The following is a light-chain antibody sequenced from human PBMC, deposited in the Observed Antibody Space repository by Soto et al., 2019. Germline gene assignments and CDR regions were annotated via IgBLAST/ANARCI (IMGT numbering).Light chain of an antibody. Sequence: EIVMKQSPATLSVSPWERATLSCRASQSVSSKLAWYQQKPGQAPRLLIYGASTRATGIPARFSGSGSGTEFTLIISSLQSEDSAVYYCQKYNSWLWTCGQGTTGDIK. J-gene: IGKJ1*01. V-gene: IGKV3-15*01. CDR1: QSVSSK. CDR2: GAS. CDR3: QKYNSWLWT.